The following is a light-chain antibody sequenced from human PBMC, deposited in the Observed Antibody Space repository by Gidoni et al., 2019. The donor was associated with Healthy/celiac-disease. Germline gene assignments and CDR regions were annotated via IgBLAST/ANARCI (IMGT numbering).Light chain of an antibody. CDR1: QSISSY. CDR2: AAS. V-gene: IGKV1-39*01. Sequence: EMQMTHTPSSLSASVGDRVTITRRASQSISSYLNWYQQKPGKATKLLIYAASSLQSGVPSRFSGSGSGTDFTLTISSLQPEDFANYYCQQSYSTPWTFGQGTQLEIK. J-gene: IGKJ1*01. CDR3: QQSYSTPWT.